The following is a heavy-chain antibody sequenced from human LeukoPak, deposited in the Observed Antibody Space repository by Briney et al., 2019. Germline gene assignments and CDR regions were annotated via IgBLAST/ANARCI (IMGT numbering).Heavy chain of an antibody. CDR3: ARVRRGYTYGGNAFDI. CDR2: INHSGST. Sequence: PSETLSLTCAVYGESFSDYYWSWIRQPPGKGLEWIGEINHSGSTNYKSSLKSRVTISVDTCKNQFSLKLSSVTAADTAVYYCARVRRGYTYGGNAFDIWGQGTMVTVSS. CDR1: GESFSDYY. J-gene: IGHJ3*02. D-gene: IGHD5-18*01. V-gene: IGHV4-34*01.